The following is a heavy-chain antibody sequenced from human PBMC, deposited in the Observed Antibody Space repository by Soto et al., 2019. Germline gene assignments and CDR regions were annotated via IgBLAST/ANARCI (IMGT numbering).Heavy chain of an antibody. D-gene: IGHD3-22*01. CDR3: AKDLPPNYYDSSGYYYYYYGMDV. V-gene: IGHV3-30*18. CDR2: ISYDGSNK. J-gene: IGHJ6*02. Sequence: QVQLVESGGGVVQPGRSLRLSCAASGFTFRNYGLHWVRQTPGKGLEWVAVISYDGSNKYYADSVKGRFTISRDNSKNTLYLQMNSLRAEDTAVYYCAKDLPPNYYDSSGYYYYYYGMDVWGQGTTVTVSS. CDR1: GFTFRNYG.